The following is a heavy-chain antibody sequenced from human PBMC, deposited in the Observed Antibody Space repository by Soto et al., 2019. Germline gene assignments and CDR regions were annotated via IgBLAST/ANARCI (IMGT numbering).Heavy chain of an antibody. J-gene: IGHJ6*02. D-gene: IGHD6-13*01. CDR2: INPNSGNT. V-gene: IGHV1-8*01. Sequence: QVQLVQFGPEVRKPGASVKVSCKTSGYTFASFDVYWVRQAPGQGLEWMGWINPNSGNTGYAQNFQGRVTLTKDNSTSTAYMELSNLRSEDTAVYYCARGRGAAVVNGMDVWGQGTTVTVSS. CDR3: ARGRGAAVVNGMDV. CDR1: GYTFASFD.